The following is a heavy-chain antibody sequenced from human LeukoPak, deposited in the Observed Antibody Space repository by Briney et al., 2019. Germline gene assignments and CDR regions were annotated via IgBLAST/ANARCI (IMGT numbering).Heavy chain of an antibody. CDR1: GGSISSYY. Sequence: SSETLSLTCTVSGGSISSYYWSWIRQPPGKGLEWIGYIYYSGSTNYNPSLKSRVTISVDTSKNQFSLKLSSVTAADTAVYYCARVGSSGPLAGGWFDPWGQGTLVTVSS. V-gene: IGHV4-59*01. CDR2: IYYSGST. J-gene: IGHJ5*02. D-gene: IGHD3-22*01. CDR3: ARVGSSGPLAGGWFDP.